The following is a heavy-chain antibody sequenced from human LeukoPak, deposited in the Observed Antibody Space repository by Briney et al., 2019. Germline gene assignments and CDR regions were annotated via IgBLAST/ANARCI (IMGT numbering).Heavy chain of an antibody. CDR3: ARLGSIAAAGRDY. Sequence: ASVKVSCKASGGTFSTYAISWVRQAPGQGLEWMGWISAYNGNTNYAQKLQGRVTMTRDMSTSTVYMELSSLRSEDTAVYYCARLGSIAAAGRDYWGQGTLVTVSS. CDR2: ISAYNGNT. CDR1: GGTFSTYA. D-gene: IGHD6-13*01. V-gene: IGHV1-18*01. J-gene: IGHJ4*02.